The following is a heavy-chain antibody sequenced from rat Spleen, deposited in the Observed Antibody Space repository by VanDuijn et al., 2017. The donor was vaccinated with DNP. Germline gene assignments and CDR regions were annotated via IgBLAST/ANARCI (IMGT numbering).Heavy chain of an antibody. D-gene: IGHD1-11*01. Sequence: EVQLVQSGGGLVQPERSLKLSCTASGFTFSDYNMAWVRQTPKKGLEWVATIISYGSRTYYRDSVKGRFTISRDNAKSTLYLRMDSLRSVDTATYYCARNYVSYAMDAWGQGTSVTVSS. CDR1: GFTFSDYN. CDR3: ARNYVSYAMDA. V-gene: IGHV5S10*01. J-gene: IGHJ4*01. CDR2: IISYGSRT.